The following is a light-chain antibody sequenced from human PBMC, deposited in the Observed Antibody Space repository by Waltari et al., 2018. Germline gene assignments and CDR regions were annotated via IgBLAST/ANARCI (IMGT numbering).Light chain of an antibody. J-gene: IGLJ3*02. Sequence: QSALTQPASVSGSPGQSITISCTGTGSAVGASNHVCWYRQHPGKAPKFLIYDVSNRPSGVSNRFSGSKSGNTASLTISGLQAEDEADYYCSSYTTSNTWVFGGGTRLTVL. CDR1: GSAVGASNH. CDR2: DVS. CDR3: SSYTTSNTWV. V-gene: IGLV2-14*03.